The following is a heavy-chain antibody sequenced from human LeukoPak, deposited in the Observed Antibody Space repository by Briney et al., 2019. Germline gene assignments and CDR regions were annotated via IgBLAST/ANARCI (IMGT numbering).Heavy chain of an antibody. CDR1: GGSFSGYY. CDR3: ATPTGDSSGYYFDC. J-gene: IGHJ4*02. CDR2: INHSGST. Sequence: SETLSLTCAVYGGSFSGYYWSWIRQPPGKGLEWIGEINHSGSTNYNPSLKSRVTISVDTSKNQFSLKLSSVTAADTSVYYCATPTGDSSGYYFDCWGQGTLVTVSS. D-gene: IGHD3-22*01. V-gene: IGHV4-34*01.